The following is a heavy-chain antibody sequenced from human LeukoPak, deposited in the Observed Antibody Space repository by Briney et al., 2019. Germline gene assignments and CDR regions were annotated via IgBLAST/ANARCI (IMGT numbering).Heavy chain of an antibody. CDR3: AKAPYLQAAAGNDP. CDR1: GFTFSSYA. J-gene: IGHJ5*02. V-gene: IGHV3-23*01. Sequence: GESLKISCAASGFTFSSYAMSWVRQAPGKGLEWVSAISGSGGSTYYADSVKGRFTISRDNSKNTLYLQMNSLRAEDTAVYYCAKAPYLQAAAGNDPWGQGTLVTVSS. D-gene: IGHD6-13*01. CDR2: ISGSGGST.